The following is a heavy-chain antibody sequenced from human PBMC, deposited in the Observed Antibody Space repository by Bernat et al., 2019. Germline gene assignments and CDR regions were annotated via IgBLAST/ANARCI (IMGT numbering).Heavy chain of an antibody. CDR3: ARGLRVGVWQDAFDI. Sequence: VQLLESGGDLVQPGGSLRLSCAASGFSFSTFSMNWVRQAPGKGLEWIGEINHSGNTNYNPSLKSRVTISVDTSKNQVSLNMNSVTAADTALYYCARGLRVGVWQDAFDIWGQGTMVTVSS. V-gene: IGHV4-34*01. CDR2: INHSGNT. D-gene: IGHD3-22*01. CDR1: GFSFSTFS. J-gene: IGHJ3*02.